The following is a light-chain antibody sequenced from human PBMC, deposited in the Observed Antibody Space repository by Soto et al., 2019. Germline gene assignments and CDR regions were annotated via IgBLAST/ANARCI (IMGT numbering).Light chain of an antibody. CDR3: KSYAGSNTDV. CDR1: KNDIGVYDF. Sequence: QSALTQPPSASGSPGQSVTISCTGTKNDIGVYDFVSWYQHHPGKAPRLIIYEVVQRPSGVPDRFSGSKSGNTASPTVSGLQAADEADYFCKSYAGSNTDVFGSGTKVTVL. J-gene: IGLJ1*01. V-gene: IGLV2-8*01. CDR2: EVV.